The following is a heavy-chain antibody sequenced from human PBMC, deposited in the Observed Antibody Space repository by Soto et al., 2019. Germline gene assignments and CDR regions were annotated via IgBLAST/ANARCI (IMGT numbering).Heavy chain of an antibody. CDR2: IKSGGETT. D-gene: IGHD3-10*01. V-gene: IGHV3-23*01. J-gene: IGHJ2*01. Sequence: EVQLLESGGGLVQPGGSLRLSCAGSGFTFGTYGMSWVRLAPGRGLEWVSAIKSGGETTYYPDSVKGRFTISRDNSKSTMYMQMNSLRAEDTAIYYCAKAPRGGHYGDWYFDLLGRGTLVTVSS. CDR3: AKAPRGGHYGDWYFDL. CDR1: GFTFGTYG.